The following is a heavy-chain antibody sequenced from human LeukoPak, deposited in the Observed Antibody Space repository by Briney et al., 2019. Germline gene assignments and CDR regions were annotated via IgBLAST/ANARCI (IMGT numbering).Heavy chain of an antibody. CDR2: INPGGGTT. CDR3: ARGGFTTMVRGVIITLDAFDI. V-gene: IGHV1-46*01. CDR1: GYTFTNYY. Sequence: ASVKVSCKASGYTFTNYYLHWVRQASGQGFEWIGIINPGGGTTTYAQKFQGRVTMTRDTSTSTVYMELSSLRSEDTAVYYCARGGFTTMVRGVIITLDAFDIWGQGTMVTVSS. J-gene: IGHJ3*02. D-gene: IGHD3-10*01.